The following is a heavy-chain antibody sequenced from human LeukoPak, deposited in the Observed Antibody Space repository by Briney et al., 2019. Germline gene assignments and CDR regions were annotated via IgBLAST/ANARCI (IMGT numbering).Heavy chain of an antibody. J-gene: IGHJ3*02. V-gene: IGHV4-39*07. CDR2: IYYSGST. Sequence: SETLSLTCTVSGGSISSSSYYWGWIRQPPGKGLEWIGSIYYSGSTNYNPSLKSRVTISVDTSKNQFSLKLSSVTAADTAVYYCARLTCRFRPTLDIWGQGTMVTVSS. CDR1: GGSISSSSYY. CDR3: ARLTCRFRPTLDI. D-gene: IGHD4/OR15-4a*01.